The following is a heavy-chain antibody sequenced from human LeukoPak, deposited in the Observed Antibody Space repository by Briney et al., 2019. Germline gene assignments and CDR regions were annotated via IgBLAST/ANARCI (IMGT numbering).Heavy chain of an antibody. J-gene: IGHJ4*02. V-gene: IGHV1-69*05. CDR1: GGTFSSYA. Sequence: ASVKVSCKASGGTFSSYAISWVRQAPGQGLEWMGGIIPIFGTANYAQKFQGRVTITTDESTSTAYMELSSLRSEDTAVYYCASQDSSGYYYFYWGQGTLVTVSS. CDR2: IIPIFGTA. D-gene: IGHD3-22*01. CDR3: ASQDSSGYYYFY.